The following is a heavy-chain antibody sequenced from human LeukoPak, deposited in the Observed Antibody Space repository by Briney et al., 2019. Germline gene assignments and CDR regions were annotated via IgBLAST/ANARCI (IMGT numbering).Heavy chain of an antibody. D-gene: IGHD3-10*01. CDR2: IKSKSAGGTI. Sequence: PGGSLRLSCAASGFDIYNDWMSWVRQAPGRGLEWVGRIKSKSAGGTIDYAAPGNGRFIISRDDSKNTLYLQMNSLKTEDTAMYYCILMKGWGSGTYYLDYWGQGTLVTVSS. CDR3: ILMKGWGSGTYYLDY. J-gene: IGHJ4*02. CDR1: GFDIYNDW. V-gene: IGHV3-15*01.